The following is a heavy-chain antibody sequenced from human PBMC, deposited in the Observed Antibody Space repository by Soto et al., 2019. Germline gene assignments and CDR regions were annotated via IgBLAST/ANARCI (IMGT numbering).Heavy chain of an antibody. V-gene: IGHV3-48*02. CDR3: TTDPDGDLDFDY. CDR1: GFSLSSYG. Sequence: EVQLVESGGGLVQPGESLRLSCTVTGFSLSSYGMTWVRQAPGKGLEWVSHINSNGHNILYADSVKGRFTISRDNANNSLYLQMNSLSDEDTAVYYCTTDPDGDLDFDYWGQGTLVTVSS. J-gene: IGHJ4*02. D-gene: IGHD4-17*01. CDR2: INSNGHNI.